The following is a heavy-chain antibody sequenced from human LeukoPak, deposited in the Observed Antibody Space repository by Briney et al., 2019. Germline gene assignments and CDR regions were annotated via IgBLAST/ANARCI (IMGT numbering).Heavy chain of an antibody. CDR3: ARQLGGSSWYLGYYYYMDV. CDR1: GGSISSSSYY. J-gene: IGHJ6*03. V-gene: IGHV4-39*01. CDR2: IYYSGST. Sequence: SETLSLTCTVSGGSISSSSYYWGWIRQPPGKGLEWIGSIYYSGSTYYNPSLKSRVTISVDTSKNQFSLKLSSVTAADTAVYYCARQLGGSSWYLGYYYYMDVWGKGTTVTVSS. D-gene: IGHD6-13*01.